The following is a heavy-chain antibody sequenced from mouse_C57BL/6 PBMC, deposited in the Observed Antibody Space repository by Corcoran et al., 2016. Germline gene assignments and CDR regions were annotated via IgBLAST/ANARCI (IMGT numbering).Heavy chain of an antibody. D-gene: IGHD4-1*01. CDR3: ARSELHYFDY. CDR2: INPNNGGT. CDR1: GYTFTDYY. J-gene: IGHJ2*01. V-gene: IGHV1-26*01. Sequence: EVQLQQSGPELVKPGASVKISCKASGYTFTDYYMNWVKQSHGKSVEWIGDINPNNGGTSYNQKFKGKATLTVDKSSSTAYMELRSLTSEDSAVYYCARSELHYFDYWGQGTTLTVSS.